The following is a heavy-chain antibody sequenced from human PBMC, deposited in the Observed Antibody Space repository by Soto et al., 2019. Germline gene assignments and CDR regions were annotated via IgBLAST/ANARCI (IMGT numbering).Heavy chain of an antibody. J-gene: IGHJ4*02. Sequence: EVQLVESGGGLVQPGGSLRLSCAASGFTVSSNYMSWVRQAPGKGLEWVSVIYSGGSTYYADSVKGRFTISRDNSKNTLYLQMNSLRAEDTVVYYCATGSYCTNGVCYKDFDYWGQGTLVTVSS. CDR3: ATGSYCTNGVCYKDFDY. CDR2: IYSGGST. CDR1: GFTVSSNY. D-gene: IGHD2-8*01. V-gene: IGHV3-66*01.